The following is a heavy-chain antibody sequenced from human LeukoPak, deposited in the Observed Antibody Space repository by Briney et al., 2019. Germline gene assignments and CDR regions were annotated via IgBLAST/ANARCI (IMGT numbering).Heavy chain of an antibody. CDR3: ARVEERREMATIFYYYGMDV. CDR2: INPSGGST. CDR1: GYTFTSYY. V-gene: IGHV1-46*01. Sequence: ASVKVSCKASGYTFTSYYMHWVRQAPGQGLEWMGIINPSGGSTSYAQKFQGRVTMTRDTSTSTVYMELSSLRSEDTAVYYCARVEERREMATIFYYYGMDVWGQGTTVTVSS. J-gene: IGHJ6*02. D-gene: IGHD5-24*01.